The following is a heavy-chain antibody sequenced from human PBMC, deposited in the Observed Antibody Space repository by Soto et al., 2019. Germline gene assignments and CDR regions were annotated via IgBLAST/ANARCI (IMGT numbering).Heavy chain of an antibody. CDR2: IYHTGST. CDR1: AGSLTNYY. CDR3: AAGPQH. V-gene: IGHV4-59*03. Sequence: PSETLSLTCSVSAGSLTNYYWTWIRQSPGKGLEWIGEIYHTGSTKYNPSLESRVTITRDMSTSTAYMELSSLRSEDTAVYYCAAGPQHWGQGTLVTVSS. J-gene: IGHJ4*02.